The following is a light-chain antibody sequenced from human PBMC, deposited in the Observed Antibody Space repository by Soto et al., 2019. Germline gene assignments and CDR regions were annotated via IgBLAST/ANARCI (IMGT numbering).Light chain of an antibody. V-gene: IGLV2-23*01. CDR2: EGS. CDR3: CSYAGYSTPWV. CDR1: RSDVGSYNL. Sequence: QSVLTQPASVSGSPGQSITISCTATRSDVGSYNLVSWYQQHPGKAPKLMIYEGSNRPSGVSNRFSGSKSGNTASLTISGLQAEDEADYYCCSYAGYSTPWVFGGGTKVTVL. J-gene: IGLJ3*02.